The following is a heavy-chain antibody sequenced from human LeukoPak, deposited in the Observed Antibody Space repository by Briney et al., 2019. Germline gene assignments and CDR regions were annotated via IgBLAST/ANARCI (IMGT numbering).Heavy chain of an antibody. J-gene: IGHJ4*02. CDR2: ISSSSTI. Sequence: GGSLRLSCVASEFSFSRYAMHWLRQPPGKGLEWVSYISSSSTIYYADSVKGRFTISRDNAKNSLFLQMNGLRAEDTAVYYCARRGGSSSRRSPIDYWGQGTLVTVSS. CDR3: ARRGGSSSRRSPIDY. V-gene: IGHV3-48*03. CDR1: EFSFSRYA. D-gene: IGHD6-6*01.